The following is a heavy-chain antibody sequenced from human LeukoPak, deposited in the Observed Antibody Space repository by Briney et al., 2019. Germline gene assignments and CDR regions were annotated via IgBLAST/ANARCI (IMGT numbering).Heavy chain of an antibody. CDR2: IIPILGIA. V-gene: IGHV1-69*04. J-gene: IGHJ5*02. CDR3: ASDGTTVTTRVAFDP. CDR1: GYTFTSYA. Sequence: ASVKVSCKASGYTFTSYAISWVRQAPGQGLEWMGRIIPILGIANYAQKFQGRVTVTADKSTSTAYMELSSLRSEDTAVYYCASDGTTVTTRVAFDPWGQGTLVTVSS. D-gene: IGHD4-17*01.